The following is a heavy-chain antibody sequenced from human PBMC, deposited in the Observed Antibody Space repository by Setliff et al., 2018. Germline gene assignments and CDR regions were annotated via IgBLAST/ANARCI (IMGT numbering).Heavy chain of an antibody. D-gene: IGHD6-6*01. CDR2: IYHSGSA. CDR3: ARGRNIAARLLDS. V-gene: IGHV4-38-2*01. Sequence: PSETLSLTCAVSGYSISSDHYWGWIRQPPGKGLEWIGSIYHSGSAYYNPSLKSRVTISVDTSKDQFSLKVISMTAADTAVYYCARGRNIAARLLDSWGQGTLVTVSS. J-gene: IGHJ4*02. CDR1: GYSISSDHY.